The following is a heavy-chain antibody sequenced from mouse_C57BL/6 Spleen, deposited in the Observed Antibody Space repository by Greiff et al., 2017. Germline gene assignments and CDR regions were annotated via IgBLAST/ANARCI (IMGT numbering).Heavy chain of an antibody. Sequence: DVKLVESGGGLVKPGGSLKLSCAASGFTFSSYAMSWVRQTPEKRLEWVATISDGGSYTYYPDNVKGRFTISRDNAKNNLYLQMSHLKSEDTAMYYCARDSWSSGYDYWGQGTTLTVSS. CDR1: GFTFSSYA. J-gene: IGHJ2*01. CDR3: ARDSWSSGYDY. D-gene: IGHD3-2*02. CDR2: ISDGGSYT. V-gene: IGHV5-4*01.